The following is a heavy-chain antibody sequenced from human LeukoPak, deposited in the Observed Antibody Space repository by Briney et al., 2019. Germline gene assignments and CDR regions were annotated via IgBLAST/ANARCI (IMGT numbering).Heavy chain of an antibody. CDR3: ARESRRRSAFDI. D-gene: IGHD5-24*01. CDR2: INSDGSST. Sequence: PGGSLRLSCAVSGFTFSSYWMHWVRQAPGKGLVWVSRINSDGSSTSYADSVKGRFTISRDNAKNTLYLQMNSLRAEDTAVYYCARESRRRSAFDIWGQGTMVTVSS. V-gene: IGHV3-74*01. CDR1: GFTFSSYW. J-gene: IGHJ3*02.